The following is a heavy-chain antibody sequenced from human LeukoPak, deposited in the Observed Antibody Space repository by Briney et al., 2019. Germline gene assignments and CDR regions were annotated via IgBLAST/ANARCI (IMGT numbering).Heavy chain of an antibody. J-gene: IGHJ4*02. CDR1: GYTFTGYY. CDR3: ARDLGRDGYNYYS. Sequence: GASVKVSCKASGYTFTGYYMHWLRQAPGQGLEWMGRINPNSGGTNYAQKFQGRVTMTRDTSISTAYMEVSRLRSDDTTVYYCARDLGRDGYNYYSWGQGTLVTVSS. D-gene: IGHD5-24*01. V-gene: IGHV1-2*06. CDR2: INPNSGGT.